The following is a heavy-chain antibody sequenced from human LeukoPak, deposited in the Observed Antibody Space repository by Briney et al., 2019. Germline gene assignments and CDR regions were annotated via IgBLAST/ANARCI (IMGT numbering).Heavy chain of an antibody. V-gene: IGHV4-38-2*01. J-gene: IGHJ4*02. CDR1: GYSISSGYY. D-gene: IGHD3-22*01. Sequence: PSETLSLTCAVSGYSISSGYYWGWIRQPPGKGLEWIGSIYHSGSTYYNPSLKSRVTISVDTSQNQFSPKLSSVTAADTAVYYCARGRIDYFDSSGYSGYFDYWGQGTLVTVSS. CDR3: ARGRIDYFDSSGYSGYFDY. CDR2: IYHSGST.